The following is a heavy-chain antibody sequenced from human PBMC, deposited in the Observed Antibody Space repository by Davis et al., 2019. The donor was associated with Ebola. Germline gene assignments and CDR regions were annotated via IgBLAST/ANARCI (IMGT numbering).Heavy chain of an antibody. V-gene: IGHV3-30*01. Sequence: GESLKISCVASEFTFRDYSVNWVRQAPGKGLEWLSIISSDGSNRFYADSVKGRFTISRDNSKNTLYLQMKSLRPEDTASYYCAIDADFGEYGWFDPWGQGTLVTVSS. CDR3: AIDADFGEYGWFDP. CDR2: ISSDGSNR. D-gene: IGHD4-17*01. CDR1: EFTFRDYS. J-gene: IGHJ5*02.